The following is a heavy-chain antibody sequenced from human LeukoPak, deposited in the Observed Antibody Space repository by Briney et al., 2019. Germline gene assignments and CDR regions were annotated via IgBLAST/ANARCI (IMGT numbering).Heavy chain of an antibody. Sequence: PSETLSLTCAVSDGSISSNNWWSWVRQPPGKGLEWIGEIYHSGTTNYNPSLKSRVTMSVDTSKDQFSLNLSSVTAADTTVYYCARGAYGSGSGNGFNIWGQGTTVTVSS. V-gene: IGHV4-4*02. J-gene: IGHJ3*02. D-gene: IGHD3-10*01. CDR1: DGSISSNNW. CDR2: IYHSGTT. CDR3: ARGAYGSGSGNGFNI.